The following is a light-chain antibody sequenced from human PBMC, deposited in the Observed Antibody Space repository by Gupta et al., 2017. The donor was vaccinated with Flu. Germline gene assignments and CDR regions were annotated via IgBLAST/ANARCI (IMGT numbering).Light chain of an antibody. CDR2: EGS. V-gene: IGLV2-23*03. CDR1: SSNIGTYNL. CDR3: CSYAGSSTFV. J-gene: IGLJ1*01. Sequence: QSALTQPASVSWSHGPSITISCTGTSSNIGTYNLVSWYQQLPGKAPKLILYEGSKRPSGVSNRFSGSKSAKTASLTISGLQAEDEADYYCCSYAGSSTFVFGTGTKVTGL.